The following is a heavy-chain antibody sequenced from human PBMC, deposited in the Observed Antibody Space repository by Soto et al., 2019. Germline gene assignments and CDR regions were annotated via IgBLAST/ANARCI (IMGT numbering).Heavy chain of an antibody. CDR3: AKATYKYDYLDY. D-gene: IGHD1-1*01. V-gene: IGHV3-30*18. J-gene: IGHJ4*02. Sequence: GSLRLSCAASGFTFSSIGLHWARQAPGKGLEWVAMISDDGSNKYYADSVKGRFTVSRDNSKNTLYLQMNSLRTEDTAVYYCAKATYKYDYLDYWGQGTLVTVSS. CDR1: GFTFSSIG. CDR2: ISDDGSNK.